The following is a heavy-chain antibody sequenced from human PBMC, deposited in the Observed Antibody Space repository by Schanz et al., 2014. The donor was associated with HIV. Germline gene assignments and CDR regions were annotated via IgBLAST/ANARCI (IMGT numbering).Heavy chain of an antibody. CDR2: ISNDGSNK. D-gene: IGHD3-22*01. CDR1: GFTFNSYA. Sequence: MQLVESGGGLVQPGGSLRLSCAASGFTFNSYAMHWVRQAPGKGLEWVTVISNDGSNKYYTDSVKGRFTISRDNSKNTLYLQMNSLRAEDTAVYYCAKGVLRDYYDSSGYPCWGQGTLVTVSS. CDR3: AKGVLRDYYDSSGYPC. J-gene: IGHJ4*02. V-gene: IGHV3-30-3*01.